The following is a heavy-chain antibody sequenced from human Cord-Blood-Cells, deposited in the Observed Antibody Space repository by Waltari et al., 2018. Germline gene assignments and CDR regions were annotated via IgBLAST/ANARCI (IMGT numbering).Heavy chain of an antibody. D-gene: IGHD1-7*01. CDR3: ARGTYLYYFDY. J-gene: IGHJ4*02. V-gene: IGHV1-2*04. CDR1: GYTFTAYY. Sequence: QVQLVQSGAEVKKPGASLKVSCKASGYTFTAYYMHWVRQAPGQGLEWMGWINPNSGDTNYAQKFQGWVTMTRDTSISTAYMELSRLRSDDTAVYYCARGTYLYYFDYWGQGTLVTVSS. CDR2: INPNSGDT.